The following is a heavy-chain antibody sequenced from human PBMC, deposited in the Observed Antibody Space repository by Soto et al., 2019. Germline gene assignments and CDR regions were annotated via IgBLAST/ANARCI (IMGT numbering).Heavy chain of an antibody. CDR2: ISSGGST. D-gene: IGHD2-15*01. CDR1: GFTFTSYA. V-gene: IGHV3-23*01. J-gene: IGHJ4*02. Sequence: EVQLLESGGGLVQPEGSLRLSCAASGFTFTSYAMGWVRQAPGKGLEWVSDISSGGSTYYADSVRGRFTISRDNSKDTLSLQMNSLRAEDTAVYYCAKRRGAGGHFDYWGQGALVTVSS. CDR3: AKRRGAGGHFDY.